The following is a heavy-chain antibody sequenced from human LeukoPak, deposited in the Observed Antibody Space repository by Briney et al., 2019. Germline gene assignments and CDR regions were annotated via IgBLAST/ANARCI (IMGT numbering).Heavy chain of an antibody. CDR3: ARNGYHNWFDH. CDR2: IYYSGST. CDR1: GGSISSYY. V-gene: IGHV4-59*01. Sequence: SETLSLTCTVYGGSISSYYLSWIRQPPGKGLEWIGYIYYSGSTNYNPSLKNRVTISVDTSKDQFSLKVNSVTAADTAVYYCARNGYHNWFDHWGQGTLVTVSS. D-gene: IGHD3-22*01. J-gene: IGHJ5*02.